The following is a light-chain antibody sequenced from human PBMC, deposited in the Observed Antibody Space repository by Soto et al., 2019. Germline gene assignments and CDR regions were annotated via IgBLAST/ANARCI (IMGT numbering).Light chain of an antibody. CDR1: QTVGGRY. CDR3: LQYVSSPWT. V-gene: IGKV3-20*01. Sequence: EIVLTQSAATLSLSLGERATLSCRASQTVGGRYLAWFQQKPGQTPRLLIYGASTRAAGVPDRFSGSGSGTDFSLTISRLEPEDFAVYYCLQYVSSPWTFGQGTKV. J-gene: IGKJ1*01. CDR2: GAS.